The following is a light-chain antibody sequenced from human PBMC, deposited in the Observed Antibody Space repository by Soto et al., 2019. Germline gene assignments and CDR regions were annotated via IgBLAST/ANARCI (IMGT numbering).Light chain of an antibody. Sequence: QSALTQPASVSGSPGQSITICCTGTSSDVGSYDLVSWYQQFPGKAPKLMIYEDNKRPSGVSNRFYGSKSGNTASLTISGLQAEDEADYYCSSYSDSPTYVFGTGTKVTVL. CDR3: SSYSDSPTYV. V-gene: IGLV2-23*01. CDR2: EDN. J-gene: IGLJ1*01. CDR1: SSDVGSYDL.